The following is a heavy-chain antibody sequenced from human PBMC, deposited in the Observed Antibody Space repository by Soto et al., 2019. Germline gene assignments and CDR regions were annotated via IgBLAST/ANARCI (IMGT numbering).Heavy chain of an antibody. V-gene: IGHV4-39*01. Sequence: QLQLQESGPGLVKPSETLSLTCTVSGGSISSSSYYWGWIRQPPGKGLEWIGSIYYSGSTYYNPSLKSRVTRSLDMSKNHSSLKLSYVTAANTAVYYSASRSVTIDYWGQGTLVTVSS. D-gene: IGHD4-17*01. CDR1: GGSISSSSYY. J-gene: IGHJ4*02. CDR3: ASRSVTIDY. CDR2: IYYSGST.